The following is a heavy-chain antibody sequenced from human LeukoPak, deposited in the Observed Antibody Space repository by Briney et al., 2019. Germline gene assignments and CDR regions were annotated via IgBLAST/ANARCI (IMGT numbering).Heavy chain of an antibody. CDR3: ARGNYYDSSGYYHYRYYCYGMDV. Sequence: PSETLSLTCTVSGGSISSSSYYWSWIRQPPGKGLEWIGEINHSGSTNYNPSLKSRVTISVDTSKNQFSLKLSSVTAADTAVYYCARGNYYDSSGYYHYRYYCYGMDVWGQGTTVTVSS. V-gene: IGHV4-39*07. CDR1: GGSISSSSYY. CDR2: INHSGST. J-gene: IGHJ6*02. D-gene: IGHD3-22*01.